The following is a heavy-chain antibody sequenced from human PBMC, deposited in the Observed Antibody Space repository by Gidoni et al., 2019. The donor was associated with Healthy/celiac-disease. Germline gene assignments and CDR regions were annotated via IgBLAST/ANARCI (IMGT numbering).Heavy chain of an antibody. D-gene: IGHD1-26*01. J-gene: IGHJ3*01. CDR3: ARDRVGATHDAFDF. Sequence: EVQLVESGGGLVKPGGSLRLSCAASGFTFSSYSMNWVRQAPGKGLEWVSSISSSSSYIYYADSVKGRFTISRDNAKNSLYLQMNSLRAEDTAVYYCARDRVGATHDAFDFWGQGTMVTVSS. CDR1: GFTFSSYS. CDR2: ISSSSSYI. V-gene: IGHV3-21*01.